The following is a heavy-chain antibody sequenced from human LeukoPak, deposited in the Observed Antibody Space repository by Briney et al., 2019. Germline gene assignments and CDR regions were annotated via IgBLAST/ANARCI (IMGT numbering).Heavy chain of an antibody. V-gene: IGHV4-4*02. CDR3: ARPTGRGGYPTDPFDI. D-gene: IGHD6-25*01. CDR2: IYHSGGTT. J-gene: IGHJ3*02. Sequence: SSGTLSLTCAVSGGSIRSSNWWSWVRQPPGEGLEWSGEIYHSGGTTNYNPSLKSRVTISVDKSKNQFSLQLSSVTAADTALYYCARPTGRGGYPTDPFDIWGQGTMVTVSS. CDR1: GGSIRSSNW.